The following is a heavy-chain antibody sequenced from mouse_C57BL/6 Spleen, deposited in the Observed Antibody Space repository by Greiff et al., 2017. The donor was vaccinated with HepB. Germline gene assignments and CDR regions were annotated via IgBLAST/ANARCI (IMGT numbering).Heavy chain of an antibody. D-gene: IGHD2-2*01. CDR3: ARCDGYGGYAMDY. J-gene: IGHJ4*01. CDR2: ISSGSSTI. V-gene: IGHV5-17*01. CDR1: GFTFSDYG. Sequence: EVQLKESGGGLVKPGGSLKLSCAASGFTFSDYGMHWVRQAPEKGLEWVAYISSGSSTIYYADTVKGRFTISRDNAKNTLFLQMTSLRSEDTAMYYCARCDGYGGYAMDYWGQGTSVTVSS.